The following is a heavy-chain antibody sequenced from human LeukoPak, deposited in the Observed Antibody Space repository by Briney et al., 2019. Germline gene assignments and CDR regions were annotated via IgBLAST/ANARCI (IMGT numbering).Heavy chain of an antibody. CDR3: ARGGSVFAYFFDY. D-gene: IGHD3-10*01. Sequence: GGSLRLSCAASGFIFSNYAMTWARLTPGKGLEWVSAISGSGGTTYYADSVKGRFTISRDSSTNTLYLQLSSLRAEDTALYYCARGGSVFAYFFDYWGQGTLVTVSS. J-gene: IGHJ4*02. CDR2: ISGSGGTT. V-gene: IGHV3-23*01. CDR1: GFIFSNYA.